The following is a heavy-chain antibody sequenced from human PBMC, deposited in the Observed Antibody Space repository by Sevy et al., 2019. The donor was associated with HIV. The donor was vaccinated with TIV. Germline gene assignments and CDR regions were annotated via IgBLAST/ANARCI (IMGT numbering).Heavy chain of an antibody. D-gene: IGHD3-16*01. CDR3: ARAPEETHDYVPGSFDY. Sequence: GGSLRLSCAASGFTFRSYSMNWVRQAPGMGLEWVSSISISSRNIYYADSMKGRFTISRDNAKNSLYLQMNSLRAEDTALYYCARAPEETHDYVPGSFDYWGQGTLVTVSS. J-gene: IGHJ4*02. CDR2: ISISSRNI. CDR1: GFTFRSYS. V-gene: IGHV3-21*01.